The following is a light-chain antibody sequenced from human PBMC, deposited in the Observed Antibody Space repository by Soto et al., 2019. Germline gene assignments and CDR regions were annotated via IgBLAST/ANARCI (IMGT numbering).Light chain of an antibody. CDR3: QQYDTFLT. CDR2: KAS. V-gene: IGKV1-5*03. CDR1: HFISNW. Sequence: DIQMTQSPSTLSASVGDRVTITCRASHFISNWLAWYQQKAGKPPNLLIYKASTLVSGVPSRFSGSGSGTDFTLTISSLQPDDSATYYRQQYDTFLTFGGGTKVEIK. J-gene: IGKJ4*01.